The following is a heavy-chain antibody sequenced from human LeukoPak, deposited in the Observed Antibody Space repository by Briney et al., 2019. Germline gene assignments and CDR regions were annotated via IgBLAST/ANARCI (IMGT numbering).Heavy chain of an antibody. Sequence: QPGGSLRLSCAASGFTFSSYAMSWVRQAPGKGLEWVSAISGSGGSTYYADSVKGRFTISRDNSKNTLYLQMNSRRAEDTAVYYCARGLWFGEGPSLGWFDPWGQGTLVTVSS. CDR2: ISGSGGST. V-gene: IGHV3-23*01. CDR3: ARGLWFGEGPSLGWFDP. J-gene: IGHJ5*02. D-gene: IGHD3-10*01. CDR1: GFTFSSYA.